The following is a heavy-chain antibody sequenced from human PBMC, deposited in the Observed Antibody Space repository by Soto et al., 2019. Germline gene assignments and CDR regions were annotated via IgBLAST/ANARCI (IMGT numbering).Heavy chain of an antibody. D-gene: IGHD1-26*01. CDR1: GFTFSDHY. Sequence: EVQLVESGGGLVQPGGSLRLSCAASGFTFSDHYMDWVRQAPGKGLEWVARSRNRVNSHTTEYAASVKGRFTISRDESERSLYMQMNSLKIEDTAVYYCTRGLLGGAPSYTFHGMDVWGQGTTVTVSS. V-gene: IGHV3-72*01. CDR2: SRNRVNSHTT. J-gene: IGHJ6*01. CDR3: TRGLLGGAPSYTFHGMDV.